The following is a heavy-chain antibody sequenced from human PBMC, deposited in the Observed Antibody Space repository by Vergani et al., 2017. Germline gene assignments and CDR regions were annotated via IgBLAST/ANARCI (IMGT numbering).Heavy chain of an antibody. CDR2: INYVGRT. V-gene: IGHV4-39*02. J-gene: IGHJ2*01. CDR3: ARDFGGEWYFDL. CDR1: GGSINPSSSF. Sequence: QLQLHKSGPGLVKPSETLSLICTVSGGSINPSSSFWGWIRQSPGKGLEWIGSINYVGRTYYIPSLQSRATVFVDTSKNQFSLNLTSVNATDTAVYYCARDFGGEWYFDLWGRGATVTVSS. D-gene: IGHD4-23*01.